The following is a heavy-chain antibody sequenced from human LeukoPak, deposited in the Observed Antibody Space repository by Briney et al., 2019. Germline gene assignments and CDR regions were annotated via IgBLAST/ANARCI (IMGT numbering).Heavy chain of an antibody. D-gene: IGHD2-8*02. CDR2: INPSGGST. V-gene: IGHV1-46*01. CDR1: GYTFTSHY. CDR3: NLVVVYTDFDY. Sequence: VASVKVSCTASGYTFTSHYMHWVRQAPGQGLEWMGIINPSGGSTSYAQKFQGRVTMTRDTSTSTVYMELSSLRSEDTAVYYCNLVVVYTDFDYWGQGTLVTVSS. J-gene: IGHJ4*02.